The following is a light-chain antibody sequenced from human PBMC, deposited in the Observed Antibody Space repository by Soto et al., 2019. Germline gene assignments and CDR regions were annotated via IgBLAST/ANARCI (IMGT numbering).Light chain of an antibody. J-gene: IGKJ2*01. CDR3: QQYGDSPAYT. V-gene: IGKV3-20*01. CDR2: QTS. Sequence: EIILTQSPGTLSVSPGERATLSCRDSQSINREFLAWYQQKPGQAPRLLMFQTSSRASGVPDRFSGSGSGTDFTLTITGLEPEDSAVYYCQQYGDSPAYTFGQGTKLEI. CDR1: QSINREF.